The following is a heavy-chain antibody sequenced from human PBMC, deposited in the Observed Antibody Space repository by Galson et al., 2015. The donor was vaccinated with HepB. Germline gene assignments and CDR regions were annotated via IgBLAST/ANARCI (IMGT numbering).Heavy chain of an antibody. V-gene: IGHV3-23*01. D-gene: IGHD3-22*01. CDR2: ISGSGGST. Sequence: SLRLSCAASGFTFSSYAMSWVRQAPGKGLEWVSAISGSGGSTYYADSVEGRFTISRDNSKNTLYLQMNSLRAEDTAVYYCAKDVNLGYYDSSGYYYFDYWGQGTLVTVSS. CDR1: GFTFSSYA. J-gene: IGHJ4*02. CDR3: AKDVNLGYYDSSGYYYFDY.